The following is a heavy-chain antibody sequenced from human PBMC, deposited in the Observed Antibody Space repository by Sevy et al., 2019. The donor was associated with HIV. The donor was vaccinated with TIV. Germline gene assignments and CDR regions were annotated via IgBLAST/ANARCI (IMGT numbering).Heavy chain of an antibody. J-gene: IGHJ6*03. CDR2: ITTYNGNT. V-gene: IGHV1-18*04. CDR1: GYSFTSYG. Sequence: ASVKVSCKASGYSFTSYGINWVRQAPRQGLEWMGWITTYNGNTDYAQKFQGRVTMTTDTSTSTAYMELRSLRSDDTAIYYCARALAVAGDYYYMDVWGKGTTVTVSS. D-gene: IGHD6-19*01. CDR3: ARALAVAGDYYYMDV.